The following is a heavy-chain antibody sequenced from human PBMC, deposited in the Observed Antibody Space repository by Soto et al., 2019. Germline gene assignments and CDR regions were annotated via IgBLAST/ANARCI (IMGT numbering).Heavy chain of an antibody. CDR1: GYTFTSYA. CDR2: INAGNGNT. J-gene: IGHJ3*02. V-gene: IGHV1-3*01. Sequence: GPSVKVSCKASGYTFTSYAMHWVRQAPGQRLEWIGWINAGNGNTKYSQKFQGRVTITRDTSASTAYMELSSLRAEDTAVYYCARDLKSGIAVAQGAFDIWGQGTMVTVSS. D-gene: IGHD6-19*01. CDR3: ARDLKSGIAVAQGAFDI.